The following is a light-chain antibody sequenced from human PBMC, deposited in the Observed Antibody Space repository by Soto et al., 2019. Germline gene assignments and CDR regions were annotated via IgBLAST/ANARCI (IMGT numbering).Light chain of an antibody. Sequence: QSALTQPASVSGSPGQSITISCTGTSSDVGAYNYVSWYQQHPGKVPKLMIYDVSNRPSGVSNRFSGSKSGNTASLTLSGLQVEDEADYSCSSYKNRKSYVFGPGTKLT. CDR2: DVS. CDR1: SSDVGAYNY. J-gene: IGLJ1*01. V-gene: IGLV2-14*03. CDR3: SSYKNRKSYV.